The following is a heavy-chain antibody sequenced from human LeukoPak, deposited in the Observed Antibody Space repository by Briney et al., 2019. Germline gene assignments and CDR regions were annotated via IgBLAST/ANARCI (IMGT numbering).Heavy chain of an antibody. Sequence: GGSLRLSCAASGFTFGSYGMHWVRQAPGKGLEWVAVISYDGRNKYYVDSVKGRFTISRDNSKITLYLQMNSLRAEDTAVYYCAKDWHTVTSFDYWGQGTLVTVSS. D-gene: IGHD4-17*01. J-gene: IGHJ4*02. V-gene: IGHV3-30*18. CDR3: AKDWHTVTSFDY. CDR2: ISYDGRNK. CDR1: GFTFGSYG.